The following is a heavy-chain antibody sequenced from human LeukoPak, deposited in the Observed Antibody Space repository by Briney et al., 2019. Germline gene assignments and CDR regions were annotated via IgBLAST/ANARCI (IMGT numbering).Heavy chain of an antibody. CDR2: IYYTGSA. CDR3: ARSQNYYGSGDY. CDR1: SGSVSNGDYY. Sequence: SETLSLTCTVSSGSVSNGDYYWSWLRQPPGKALEWIGYIYYTGSAYYNPSLGGRVTPSVDTSKNQFSVKLSSVTAADTAVYYCARSQNYYGSGDYWGQGTLVTVSS. D-gene: IGHD3-10*01. V-gene: IGHV4-61*08. J-gene: IGHJ4*02.